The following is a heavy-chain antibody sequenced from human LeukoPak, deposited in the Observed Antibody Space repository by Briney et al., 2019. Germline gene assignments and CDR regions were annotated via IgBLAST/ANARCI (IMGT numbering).Heavy chain of an antibody. CDR2: INHNGYT. D-gene: IGHD3-22*01. CDR3: ARWVRRFDYYDSSGYFHYFDY. Sequence: PSETLSLTCAVYGGPFSGYYWNWIRQPPGKGLEWIGEINHNGYTNYNPSLESRVTISVDTSKNQFSLKLSSVTAADTAVYYCARWVRRFDYYDSSGYFHYFDYWGQGTLVTVSS. V-gene: IGHV4-34*01. CDR1: GGPFSGYY. J-gene: IGHJ4*02.